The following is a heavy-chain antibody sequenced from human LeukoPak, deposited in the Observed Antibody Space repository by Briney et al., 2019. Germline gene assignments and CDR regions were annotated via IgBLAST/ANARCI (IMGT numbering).Heavy chain of an antibody. V-gene: IGHV4-59*02. J-gene: IGHJ4*02. CDR2: IYKIGTT. CDR3: VIGVGWQPDY. D-gene: IGHD2-15*01. Sequence: SETLSLTCTVFGDSVTGYYLNWVRQPPGKGLEWIGHIYKIGTTNYNPSLKSRLTISADTSKNQFSLKLRSVTAADTAVYYCVIGVGWQPDYWGQGALVTVSS. CDR1: GDSVTGYY.